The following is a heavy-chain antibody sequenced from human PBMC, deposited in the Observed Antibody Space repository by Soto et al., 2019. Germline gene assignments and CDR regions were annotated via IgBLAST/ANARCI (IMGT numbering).Heavy chain of an antibody. CDR1: GFTFSDHY. Sequence: GGSLRLSCAASGFTFSDHYMDWVRQAPGKGLEWVGRIRNKAKSYTPEYAASVKGSFTISSDNAKTSLYLQMNSLKTEDTAVYYCTRVRTSSWGLDASDIWGQGTMVTVSS. J-gene: IGHJ3*02. V-gene: IGHV3-72*01. D-gene: IGHD6-13*01. CDR3: TRVRTSSWGLDASDI. CDR2: IRNKAKSYTP.